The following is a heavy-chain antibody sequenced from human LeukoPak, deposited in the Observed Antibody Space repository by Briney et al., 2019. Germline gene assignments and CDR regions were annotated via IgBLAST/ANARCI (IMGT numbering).Heavy chain of an antibody. Sequence: GGSLRLSCAASGFTFSSYWMSWVRQAPGKGLVWVSRINSDGSSTSYADSVKGRFTISRDNAKNSLYLQMNSLRAEDTAVYYCAELGITMIGGVWGKGTTVTISS. CDR3: AELGITMIGGV. CDR2: INSDGSST. V-gene: IGHV3-74*01. J-gene: IGHJ6*04. D-gene: IGHD3-10*02. CDR1: GFTFSSYW.